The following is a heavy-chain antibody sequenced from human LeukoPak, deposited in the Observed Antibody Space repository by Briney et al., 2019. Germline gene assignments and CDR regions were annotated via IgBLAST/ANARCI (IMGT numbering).Heavy chain of an antibody. CDR2: IKQDGSEK. V-gene: IGHV3-7*01. Sequence: GGSLRLSCVASGFTFSSFWMTWVRQTPGKGLEWLANIKQDGSEKYYVDSVKGRFTISRDNAKNSLYLQMNSLRAEDTAVYYCAKDVAYSYYYDSSGSDGRYYGMDVWGQGTTVTVSS. CDR3: AKDVAYSYYYDSSGSDGRYYGMDV. J-gene: IGHJ6*02. D-gene: IGHD3-22*01. CDR1: GFTFSSFW.